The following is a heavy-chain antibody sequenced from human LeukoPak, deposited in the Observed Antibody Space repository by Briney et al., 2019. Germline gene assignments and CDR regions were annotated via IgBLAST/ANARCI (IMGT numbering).Heavy chain of an antibody. CDR2: ISYDGSNK. CDR1: GFTFSSYA. Sequence: PGGSLRLSCAASGFTFSSYAMHWVRQAPGKGLEWVAVISYDGSNKYYADSVKGRFTISRDNSKNTLYLQMNSLRAEDTAVYYCARAQTGRAAAGKNGFDPWGQGTLVTVSS. V-gene: IGHV3-30-3*01. D-gene: IGHD6-13*01. J-gene: IGHJ5*02. CDR3: ARAQTGRAAAGKNGFDP.